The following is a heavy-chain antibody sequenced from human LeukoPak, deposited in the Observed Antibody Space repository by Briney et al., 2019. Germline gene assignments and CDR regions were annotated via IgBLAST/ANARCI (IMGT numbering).Heavy chain of an antibody. CDR1: GFTFSSYA. CDR3: AREYYYDSSLAFDI. Sequence: PGGSLRLSCAASGFTFSSYAMHWVRQAPGKGLEWVAAIWYDGSNKHYADSVKGRFTISRDNSKNTLYLQMNSLRAEDTAVYYCAREYYYDSSLAFDIWGQGTMVTVSS. D-gene: IGHD3-22*01. V-gene: IGHV3-33*08. CDR2: IWYDGSNK. J-gene: IGHJ3*02.